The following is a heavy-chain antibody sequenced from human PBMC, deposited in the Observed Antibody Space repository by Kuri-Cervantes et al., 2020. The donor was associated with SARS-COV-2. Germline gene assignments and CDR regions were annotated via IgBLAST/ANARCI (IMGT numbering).Heavy chain of an antibody. CDR2: ISYDGSNK. V-gene: IGHV3-30-3*01. Sequence: GESLKISCAACGFTFSSYAMHWVRQAPGKGLEWVAVISYDGSNKYYADSVKGRFTISRDNSKNTLYLQMNSLRAEDTAVYYCAREGDLTGLFDYWGQGTLVTVSS. CDR1: GFTFSSYA. J-gene: IGHJ4*02. D-gene: IGHD3-16*01. CDR3: AREGDLTGLFDY.